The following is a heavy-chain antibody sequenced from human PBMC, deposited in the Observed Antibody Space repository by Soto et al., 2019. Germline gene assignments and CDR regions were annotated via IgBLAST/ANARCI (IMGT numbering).Heavy chain of an antibody. V-gene: IGHV1-18*01. J-gene: IGHJ4*02. Sequence: QVQLVQSGAEVKKPGASVKVSCKASGYTFTSYSITWVRQAPGQGLEWMGWISAHNGNTKYAQKLQGRVTMTTDTSARTAYMEGRSLRSDDTAVYYWARDTAMALPDAWGQGTLVTVSS. CDR2: ISAHNGNT. D-gene: IGHD5-18*01. CDR3: ARDTAMALPDA. CDR1: GYTFTSYS.